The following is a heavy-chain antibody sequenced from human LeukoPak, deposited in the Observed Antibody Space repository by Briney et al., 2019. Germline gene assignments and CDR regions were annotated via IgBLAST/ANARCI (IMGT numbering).Heavy chain of an antibody. Sequence: PGGSLRLSCVASGFTFSSYWMTWVRQAPGKGLEWVANIKTDGSLIYYVDSVKGRFTIYGDNSRNTLFLQMNSLRAEDTAIYYCATGAHYYGSWGQGTLVTVSS. V-gene: IGHV3-7*03. CDR2: IKTDGSLI. D-gene: IGHD3-10*01. CDR1: GFTFSSYW. J-gene: IGHJ5*02. CDR3: ATGAHYYGS.